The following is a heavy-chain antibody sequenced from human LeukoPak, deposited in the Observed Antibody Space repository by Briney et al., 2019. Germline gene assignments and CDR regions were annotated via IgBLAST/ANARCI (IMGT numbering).Heavy chain of an antibody. CDR2: ITTDGGRT. Sequence: GSVRLSCVASGFTFSSFRMHWVRQAPGKGLEYVSAITTDGGRTFYVNSVEGRFTVSRDNSKNTLYLQMGGLRTEDTAVYYCAREPAFGDLDYWGQGTLVTVSS. D-gene: IGHD4-17*01. J-gene: IGHJ4*02. V-gene: IGHV3-64*01. CDR3: AREPAFGDLDY. CDR1: GFTFSSFR.